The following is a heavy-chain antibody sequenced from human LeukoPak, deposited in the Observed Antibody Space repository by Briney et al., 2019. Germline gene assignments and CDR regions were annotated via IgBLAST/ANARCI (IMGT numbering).Heavy chain of an antibody. CDR1: GGSISSGGYY. D-gene: IGHD6-13*01. Sequence: SETLSLTCTVSGGSISSGGYYWSWIRQPPGKGLEWIGYIYHSGSTYYNPSLKSRVTISVDTSKNQFSLKLSSVTAADTAVYYCARLGPAAGTSFDYWGQGTLVTVSS. V-gene: IGHV4-61*08. J-gene: IGHJ4*02. CDR2: IYHSGST. CDR3: ARLGPAAGTSFDY.